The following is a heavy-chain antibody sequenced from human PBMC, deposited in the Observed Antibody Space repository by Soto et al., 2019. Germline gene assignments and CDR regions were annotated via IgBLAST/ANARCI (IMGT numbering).Heavy chain of an antibody. D-gene: IGHD3-22*01. J-gene: IGHJ4*02. CDR2: ISSSSSYI. V-gene: IGHV3-21*01. Sequence: GGSLRLCCPASGLPFSSYSMHLVRPAPGKGLEWVSSISSSSSYIYYADSVKGRFTISRDNAKNSLYLQMNSLRAEDTAVYYCARDPRPRYYYDSSGYYYDYWGQGTLVTVSS. CDR1: GLPFSSYS. CDR3: ARDPRPRYYYDSSGYYYDY.